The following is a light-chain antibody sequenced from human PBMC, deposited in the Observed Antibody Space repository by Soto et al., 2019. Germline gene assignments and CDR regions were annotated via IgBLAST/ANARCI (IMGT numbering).Light chain of an antibody. J-gene: IGLJ2*01. CDR3: QAWGSSTVV. V-gene: IGLV3-1*01. Sequence: SYELTQPPSVSVSPGQTASITCSGDKLGDEYACWYQQKPGQSPVLVIYQNYKRPSGIPERFSGSNSRNTATLTISGTQAMDEAVYYCQAWGSSTVVFGGVTQLTVL. CDR2: QNY. CDR1: KLGDEY.